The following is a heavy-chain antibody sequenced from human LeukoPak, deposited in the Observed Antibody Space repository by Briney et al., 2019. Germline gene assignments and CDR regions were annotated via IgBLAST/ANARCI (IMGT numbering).Heavy chain of an antibody. CDR3: ASRGSSWSILDY. J-gene: IGHJ4*02. Sequence: PSETLSLTCAVSGGSISSSNWWSWVRQPPGKGLEWIGEIYHSGSTYYNPSLKSRVTISVDTSKNQFSLKLSSVTAADTAVYYCASRGSSWSILDYWGQEPLVPVSS. CDR1: GGSISSSNW. D-gene: IGHD6-13*01. V-gene: IGHV4-4*02. CDR2: IYHSGST.